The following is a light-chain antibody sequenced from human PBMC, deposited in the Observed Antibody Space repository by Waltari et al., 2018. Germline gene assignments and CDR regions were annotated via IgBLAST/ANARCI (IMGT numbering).Light chain of an antibody. CDR1: DIGSKS. Sequence: SYVLTQPPSVSVAPGKTARITCGGNDIGSKSVHWYQQKPGQAPVLVVYDDSDRRSGIPERFSGSNSGNTATLTISRVEAGDEADYYCQVWDSSSDHFWVFGGGTKLTVL. CDR3: QVWDSSSDHFWV. J-gene: IGLJ3*02. V-gene: IGLV3-21*03. CDR2: DDS.